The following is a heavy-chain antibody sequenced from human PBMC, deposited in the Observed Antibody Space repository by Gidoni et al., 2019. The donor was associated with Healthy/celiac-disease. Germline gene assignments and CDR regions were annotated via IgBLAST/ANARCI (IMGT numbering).Heavy chain of an antibody. CDR1: GGTFSGCA. Sequence: QVQLVQSGAEVKTPGSSVKVSCKAAGGTFSGCAISWVRQAPGQGLEWMGGIIPIFGTANYAQKFQGRVTITADESTSTAYMELSSLRSEDTAVYYCARDHYGDHYGWAWFDPWGQGTLVTVSS. CDR3: ARDHYGDHYGWAWFDP. V-gene: IGHV1-69*01. D-gene: IGHD4-17*01. CDR2: IIPIFGTA. J-gene: IGHJ5*02.